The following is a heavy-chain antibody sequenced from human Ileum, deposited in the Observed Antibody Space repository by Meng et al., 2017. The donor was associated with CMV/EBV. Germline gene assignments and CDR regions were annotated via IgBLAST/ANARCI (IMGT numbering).Heavy chain of an antibody. V-gene: IGHV3-23*01. J-gene: IGHJ5*02. CDR2: ISANGGST. CDR3: ARNFRPQSIAVPDWFDP. Sequence: FTFNIYAMTWVRQAPGKGLEWVSTISANGGSTYYADSVEGRFTISRDNSDNTLYLQMNNLRVEDAAVYYCARNFRPQSIAVPDWFDPRGQGAVVTVSS. CDR1: FTFNIYA. D-gene: IGHD6-19*01.